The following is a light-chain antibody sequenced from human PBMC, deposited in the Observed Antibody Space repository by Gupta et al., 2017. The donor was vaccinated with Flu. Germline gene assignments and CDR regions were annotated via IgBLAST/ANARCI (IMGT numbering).Light chain of an antibody. CDR1: QNIDTS. CDR2: RAS. Sequence: PSTLSASVGDRVPITFRASQNIDTSLAWYQQRPGKPPKLLIYRASTLERGVPSTFSGSRSGTEFTLTISSLQPDDFASFYCQQYKSDPWTFGQGTKVEIK. CDR3: QQYKSDPWT. V-gene: IGKV1-5*03. J-gene: IGKJ1*01.